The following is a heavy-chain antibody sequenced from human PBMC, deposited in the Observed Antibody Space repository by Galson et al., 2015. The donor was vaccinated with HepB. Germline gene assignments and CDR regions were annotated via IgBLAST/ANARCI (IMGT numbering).Heavy chain of an antibody. D-gene: IGHD1-26*01. V-gene: IGHV1-69*04. CDR2: IIPILGIA. CDR1: GGTFSSYA. J-gene: IGHJ4*02. Sequence: SVKVSCKASGGTFSSYAISWVRQAPGQGLEWMGRIIPILGIANYAQKFQGRVTITADKSTSTAYMELSSLRSEDTAVYYCASMGATFLYFDYWGQGTLVTVSS. CDR3: ASMGATFLYFDY.